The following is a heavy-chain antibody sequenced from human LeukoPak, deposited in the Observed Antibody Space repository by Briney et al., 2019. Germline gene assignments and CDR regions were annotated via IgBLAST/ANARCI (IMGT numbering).Heavy chain of an antibody. D-gene: IGHD2-15*01. CDR1: GGSISSYY. V-gene: IGHV4-59*01. CDR3: ARWERYCSGGSCSNWFDP. CDR2: IYYSGST. Sequence: PSETLSLTCTVSGGSISSYYWSWIRQPPGKGLEWIGYIYYSGSTNYNPSLKSRVTISVDTSKNQFSLKLSSVTAADTAVYYCARWERYCSGGSCSNWFDPWGQGTLVTVSS. J-gene: IGHJ5*02.